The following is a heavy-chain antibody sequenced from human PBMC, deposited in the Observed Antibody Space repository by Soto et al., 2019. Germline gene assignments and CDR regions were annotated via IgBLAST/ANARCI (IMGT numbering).Heavy chain of an antibody. Sequence: SETLSLTCTVSGGSISSGGYYWSWIRQHPGKGLEWIGYIYYSGSTYYNPSLKSRVSISVDTSKNQFSLKLSSVTAADTAVYYCASGQTYYDFWSGPTYYYGMDVWGQGTTVTVSS. CDR1: GGSISSGGYY. J-gene: IGHJ6*02. D-gene: IGHD3-3*01. CDR2: IYYSGST. CDR3: ASGQTYYDFWSGPTYYYGMDV. V-gene: IGHV4-31*03.